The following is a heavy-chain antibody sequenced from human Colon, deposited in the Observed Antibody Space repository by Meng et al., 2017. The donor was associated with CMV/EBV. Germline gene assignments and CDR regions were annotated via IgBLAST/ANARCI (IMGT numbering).Heavy chain of an antibody. V-gene: IGHV3-30*04. CDR1: GFTFSAYP. CDR3: ARASNSSFDP. J-gene: IGHJ5*02. D-gene: IGHD4-11*01. CDR2: ISHDGTKK. Sequence: LSLTCAGSGFTFSAYPIHWVRQAPGKGLEWVAIISHDGTKKYYAESVKGRFTISRDNSQNTVNVQMNSLRGDDTAVYYCARASNSSFDPWGQGTLVTVFS.